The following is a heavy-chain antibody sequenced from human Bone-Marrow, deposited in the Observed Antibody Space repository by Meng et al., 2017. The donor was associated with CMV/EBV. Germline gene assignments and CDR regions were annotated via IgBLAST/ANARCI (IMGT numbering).Heavy chain of an antibody. V-gene: IGHV4-34*01. CDR3: ARGSRIYYGSGSFNDY. D-gene: IGHD3-10*01. Sequence: YGGSFSGYYWSWIRQPPGKGLEWMGEINHSGSTNYNPSIKSRVTISVDTSKNQFSLKLSSVTAADTAVYYCARGSRIYYGSGSFNDYWGQGTLVTVSS. CDR2: INHSGST. J-gene: IGHJ4*02. CDR1: GGSFSGYY.